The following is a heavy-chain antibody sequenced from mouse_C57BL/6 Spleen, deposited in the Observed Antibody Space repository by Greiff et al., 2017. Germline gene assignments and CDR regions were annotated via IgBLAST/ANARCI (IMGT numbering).Heavy chain of an antibody. V-gene: IGHV14-3*01. J-gene: IGHJ1*03. Sequence: VQLQQSVAELVRPGASVKLSCTASGFNIKNTYMHWVKQRPEQGLEWIGRIDPANGNTKYAPKLQGKATITADTSSNTAYLQLSSLTSEDTAIYYCARGRTTVVATEYFDVWGTGTTVTVSS. CDR2: IDPANGNT. CDR3: ARGRTTVVATEYFDV. CDR1: GFNIKNTY. D-gene: IGHD1-1*01.